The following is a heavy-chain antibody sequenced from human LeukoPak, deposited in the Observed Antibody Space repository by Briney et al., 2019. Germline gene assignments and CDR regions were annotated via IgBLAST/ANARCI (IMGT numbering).Heavy chain of an antibody. J-gene: IGHJ5*02. D-gene: IGHD3-22*01. V-gene: IGHV3-30*02. Sequence: GGSLRLSCAASGFTFSSYGMHWVRQAPGKGLEWVAFIRYDGSNKSYADSVKGRFTISRDNSKNTLYLQMKSLRAEDTAVYYCAKADYYYDSSGYSYRWFDAWGQGTLVTVSS. CDR3: AKADYYYDSSGYSYRWFDA. CDR1: GFTFSSYG. CDR2: IRYDGSNK.